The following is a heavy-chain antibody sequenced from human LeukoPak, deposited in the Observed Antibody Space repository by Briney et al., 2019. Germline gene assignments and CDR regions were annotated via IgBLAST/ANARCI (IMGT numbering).Heavy chain of an antibody. CDR1: GYTFTSYY. Sequence: ASVKVSCKASGYTFTSYYIHWMRQAPGQGLEWVGWINPNSGGSHYARRFQGRVTVTSDTSINTAYMELTSLTNDDTAVYYCARGPRYGESGYDLGPYWGQGTLVTVSS. CDR3: ARGPRYGESGYDLGPY. J-gene: IGHJ4*02. V-gene: IGHV1-2*02. D-gene: IGHD5-12*01. CDR2: INPNSGGS.